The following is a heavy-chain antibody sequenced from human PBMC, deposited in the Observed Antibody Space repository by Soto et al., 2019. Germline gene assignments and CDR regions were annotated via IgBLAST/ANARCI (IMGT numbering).Heavy chain of an antibody. V-gene: IGHV1-69*12. D-gene: IGHD3-22*01. Sequence: QVQLVQSGAEVKKPGSSVKVSCKASGGTFSSYAISWVRQAPGQGLEWMGGFIRIFGTADYAQKFQGRVTITADESTSTAYMELSSLRYEDTAVYYCASHYDSSGYYYRGLDYWGQGTLVTVCS. J-gene: IGHJ4*02. CDR1: GGTFSSYA. CDR3: ASHYDSSGYYYRGLDY. CDR2: FIRIFGTA.